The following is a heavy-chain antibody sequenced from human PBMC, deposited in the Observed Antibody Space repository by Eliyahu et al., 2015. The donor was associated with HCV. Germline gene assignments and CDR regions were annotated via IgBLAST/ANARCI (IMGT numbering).Heavy chain of an antibody. V-gene: IGHV4-4*07. CDR2: IYTSGST. J-gene: IGHJ6*02. D-gene: IGHD3-3*01. Sequence: QVQLQESGPGLVKPSETLSLTCTVSGGSISSYYWSWIRQPAGKGLEWIGRIYTSGSTNYNPSLKSRVTMSVDTSKNQFSLKLSSVTAADTAVYYCARDFYDERRVVGVVTHYYYYGMDVWGQGTTVTVSS. CDR3: ARDFYDERRVVGVVTHYYYYGMDV. CDR1: GGSISSYY.